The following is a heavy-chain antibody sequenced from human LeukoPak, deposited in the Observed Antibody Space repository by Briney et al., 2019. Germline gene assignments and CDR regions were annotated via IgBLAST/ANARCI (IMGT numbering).Heavy chain of an antibody. J-gene: IGHJ3*02. CDR3: ATISAQPFDI. CDR1: GFTFRSHC. Sequence: GGSLRLSCVGSGFTFRSHCVNWVRQSPGQGLEWVANIKPDGIDKYYFDSARGRFTVSRDNAKNSAFLQMKSLRAEDTAIYYCATISAQPFDIWGQGTLVSVSS. D-gene: IGHD5-24*01. CDR2: IKPDGIDK. V-gene: IGHV3-7*01.